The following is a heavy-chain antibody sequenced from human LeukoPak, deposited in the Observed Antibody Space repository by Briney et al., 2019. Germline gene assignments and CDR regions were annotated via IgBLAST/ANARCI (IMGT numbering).Heavy chain of an antibody. Sequence: ASVKVSCKASGYTFTSYGISWVRQAPGQGLEWMGWISAYNGNTNYAQKLQGRVTMTTDTSTSTAYMELRSLRSDDTAVYYCARDHHELLWFGELYPLDYWGQGTLVTVSS. J-gene: IGHJ4*02. V-gene: IGHV1-18*04. CDR2: ISAYNGNT. CDR1: GYTFTSYG. CDR3: ARDHHELLWFGELYPLDY. D-gene: IGHD3-10*01.